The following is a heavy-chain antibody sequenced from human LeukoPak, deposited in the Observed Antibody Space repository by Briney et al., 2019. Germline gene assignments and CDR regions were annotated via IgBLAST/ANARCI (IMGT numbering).Heavy chain of an antibody. CDR3: ASNPPYDSSGYYYADYYYYYYGMDV. CDR2: IYSGGST. Sequence: GGSLRLSCAASGFTVSSDYMSWVRQAPGKGLEWVSVIYSGGSTYYADSVKGRFTISRDNSKNTLYPQMNSLRAEDTAVYYCASNPPYDSSGYYYADYYYYYYGMDVWGQGTTVTVSS. CDR1: GFTVSSDY. D-gene: IGHD3-22*01. J-gene: IGHJ6*02. V-gene: IGHV3-66*01.